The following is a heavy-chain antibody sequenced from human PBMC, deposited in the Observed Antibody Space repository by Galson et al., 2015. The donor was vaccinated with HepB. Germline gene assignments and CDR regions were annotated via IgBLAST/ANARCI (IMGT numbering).Heavy chain of an antibody. J-gene: IGHJ4*02. D-gene: IGHD3-16*01. Sequence: SLRLSCAGSEFTFSAYTIHWVRQAPGKGLAWVAMISSDGRNTSYADSVKGRFTISRDNSKNTDDLQMNSLRSEDTAVFYCAKGGSGEKFDSWGQGGLVTVCS. V-gene: IGHV3-30*04. CDR2: ISSDGRNT. CDR1: EFTFSAYT. CDR3: AKGGSGEKFDS.